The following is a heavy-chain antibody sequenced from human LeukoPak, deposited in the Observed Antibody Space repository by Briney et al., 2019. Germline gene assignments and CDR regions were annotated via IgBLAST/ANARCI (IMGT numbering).Heavy chain of an antibody. V-gene: IGHV3-7*01. CDR1: GFTFSDYW. J-gene: IGHJ4*02. Sequence: GGSLRLSCAASGFTFSDYWMNWVRQAPGKGQEWLANINKDGSKKDYVDSVKGRFTISRDNAKNSLSLQMDSLRVKDTAVYHCVRDAPGREGPHYWSQGILVTVSS. CDR2: INKDGSKK. D-gene: IGHD1-26*01. CDR3: VRDAPGREGPHY.